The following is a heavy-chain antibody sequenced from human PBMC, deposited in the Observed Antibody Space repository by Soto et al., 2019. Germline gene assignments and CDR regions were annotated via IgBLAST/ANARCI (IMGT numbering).Heavy chain of an antibody. V-gene: IGHV4-59*01. CDR3: ARGPLYYYDTLNWFDP. CDR1: GGSISSYY. CDR2: IYYSGST. J-gene: IGHJ5*02. D-gene: IGHD3-22*01. Sequence: QVQLQESGPGLVKPSETLSLTCTVSGGSISSYYWSWIRQPPGKGLEWIGYIYYSGSTNYNPSLKSRVTISVDTSKSQFSLKLSSVTAADTAVYYCARGPLYYYDTLNWFDPWGQGTLVTVSS.